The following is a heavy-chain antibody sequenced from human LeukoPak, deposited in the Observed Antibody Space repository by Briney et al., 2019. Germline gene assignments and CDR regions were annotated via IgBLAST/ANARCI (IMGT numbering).Heavy chain of an antibody. CDR2: IYYSGST. CDR1: GGSMSSYY. J-gene: IGHJ4*02. V-gene: IGHV4-59*01. D-gene: IGHD6-13*01. CDR3: AQGGIAAAGIDY. Sequence: KPSETLSLTCTVSGGSMSSYYWGWIWQPPGNGLEWIGYIYYSGSTNYNPSLKSRVTISVDTSKNQFSLKLSSVTAADTAVYYCAQGGIAAAGIDYWGPRTLVTVSS.